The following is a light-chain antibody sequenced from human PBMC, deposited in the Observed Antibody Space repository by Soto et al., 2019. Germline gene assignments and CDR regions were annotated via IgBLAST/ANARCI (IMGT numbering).Light chain of an antibody. Sequence: EMVMTQSPATLSVSPGERVTLSCRASQSVSSYLAWYQQKPGQPPRLLIYVASTRAAGIPARFSGSGSGTEFTLTISSLQSEDFAVYYCQQNKYWPPRFGQGTKVEIK. CDR1: QSVSSY. V-gene: IGKV3-15*01. CDR2: VAS. J-gene: IGKJ1*01. CDR3: QQNKYWPPR.